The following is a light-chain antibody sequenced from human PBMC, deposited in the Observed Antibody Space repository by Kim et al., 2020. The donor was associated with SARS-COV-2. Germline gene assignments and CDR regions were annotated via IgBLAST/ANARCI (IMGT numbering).Light chain of an antibody. J-gene: IGKJ2*01. CDR3: QQYHDCHT. V-gene: IGKV3-15*01. Sequence: LSEFPGESATLFCRTSQSVSNNVVWYQQKPAQAPRLLVYGASTRATGVPARFSGSGSGTELTLSISSLQSKDFAVYYCQQYHDCHTVSQGTNLEI. CDR1: QSVSNN. CDR2: GAS.